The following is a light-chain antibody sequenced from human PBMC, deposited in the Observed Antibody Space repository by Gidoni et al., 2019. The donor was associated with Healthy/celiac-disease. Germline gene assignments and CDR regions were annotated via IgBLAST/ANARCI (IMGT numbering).Light chain of an antibody. V-gene: IGKV1-9*01. J-gene: IGKJ4*01. CDR2: AAS. CDR1: QGMSSY. CDR3: QQLNSYLSLT. Sequence: DIQVTQSTSFLSASVGDRVTITCRASQGMSSYLAWYQQKPGKAPKLLLYAASTLQSGVPSRFSGSGSGTEFTLTIISLQPEDFSTYYCQQLNSYLSLTFGGXTKVEIK.